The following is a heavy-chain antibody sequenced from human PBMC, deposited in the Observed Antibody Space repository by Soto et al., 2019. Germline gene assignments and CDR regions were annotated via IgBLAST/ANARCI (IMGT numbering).Heavy chain of an antibody. CDR2: IYDAGTT. CDR1: GASVSRIGFH. CDR3: ARRGSGHTFDY. Sequence: QVQLQESGPGRVKPSETLSLTCAVSGASVSRIGFHWGWIRQPPGQGLEWIGSIYDAGTTFYNPSLKSRVTISADTSKNHFSLRLTSVTAADTAVYYCARRGSGHTFDYWGQGTLVTVSS. J-gene: IGHJ4*02. D-gene: IGHD3-10*01. V-gene: IGHV4-39*01.